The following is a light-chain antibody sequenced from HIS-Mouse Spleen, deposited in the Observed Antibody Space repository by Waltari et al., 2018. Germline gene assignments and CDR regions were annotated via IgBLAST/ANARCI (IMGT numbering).Light chain of an antibody. J-gene: IGKJ1*01. CDR3: QQRSNWPPWT. V-gene: IGKV3-11*01. Sequence: EIVLTQSPATLSLSPGERATLSCRASQSVSSYLAWYQQKPGPSPRLLIYEASNRATGIPARFSGRGSGTDFTLTISSLEPEDFAVYYCQQRSNWPPWTFGQGTKVEIK. CDR1: QSVSSY. CDR2: EAS.